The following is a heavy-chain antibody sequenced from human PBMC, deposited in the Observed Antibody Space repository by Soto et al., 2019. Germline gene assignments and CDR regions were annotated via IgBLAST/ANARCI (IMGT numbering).Heavy chain of an antibody. CDR3: ARRSGSSTSHLYYYYMDV. J-gene: IGHJ6*03. CDR2: IYPGDSDT. CDR1: GYSFTSYW. Sequence: PGESLKISCKGSGYSFTSYWIGWVRQMPGKGLEWMGIIYPGDSDTRYSPSFQGQVTISADKSISTAYLQWSSLKASDTAMYYCARRSGSSTSHLYYYYMDVWGKGTTVTVSS. D-gene: IGHD2-2*01. V-gene: IGHV5-51*01.